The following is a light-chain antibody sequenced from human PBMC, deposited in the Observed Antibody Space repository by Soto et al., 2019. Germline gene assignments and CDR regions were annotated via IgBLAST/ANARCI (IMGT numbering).Light chain of an antibody. J-gene: IGLJ1*01. V-gene: IGLV1-44*01. CDR3: ASWDGSLNAYV. CDR1: SSNIGSHI. Sequence: QSVLTQPPSASGTPGQRVTISCSGSSSNIGSHIVHWYQQLPGTAPTLLIYSNSQRPSGVPDRISGSKSGTSASLAIRGIQSEDEGDYYCASWDGSLNAYVFGAGTKVTVL. CDR2: SNS.